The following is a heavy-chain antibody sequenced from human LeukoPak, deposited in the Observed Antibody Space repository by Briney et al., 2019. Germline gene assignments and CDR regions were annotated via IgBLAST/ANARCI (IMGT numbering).Heavy chain of an antibody. CDR3: ARDPFCSSTSCYH. Sequence: GGSLRLSCGVSGFTFSGYWMNWVRQAPGKGLEWVASIKQDGSEKSYVDSVKGRFTISRDDAKNSLYLQMSSLRAEDTAVYYCARDPFCSSTSCYHWGQGTLVTVSS. CDR2: IKQDGSEK. D-gene: IGHD2-2*01. CDR1: GFTFSGYW. J-gene: IGHJ4*02. V-gene: IGHV3-7*01.